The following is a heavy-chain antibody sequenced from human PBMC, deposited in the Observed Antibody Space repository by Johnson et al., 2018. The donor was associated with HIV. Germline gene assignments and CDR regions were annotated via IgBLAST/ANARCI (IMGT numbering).Heavy chain of an antibody. Sequence: QVQLVESGGGVVQPERSVRLSCSASGFTFSRHAMHWVRQAPGKGLEWVAVISYDGNNKYYADSVKGPFTISRDNSKNTLYLQMNSLRAKDTAVYYCARDWELGAFDIWGQGTMVTVSS. CDR3: ARDWELGAFDI. J-gene: IGHJ3*02. CDR1: GFTFSRHA. CDR2: ISYDGNNK. V-gene: IGHV3-30-3*01. D-gene: IGHD1-7*01.